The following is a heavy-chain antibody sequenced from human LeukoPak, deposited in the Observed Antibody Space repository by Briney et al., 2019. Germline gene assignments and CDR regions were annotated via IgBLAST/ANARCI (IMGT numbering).Heavy chain of an antibody. J-gene: IGHJ4*02. CDR3: AKDQPSGSSSWYWDY. V-gene: IGHV3-53*05. D-gene: IGHD6-13*01. CDR1: GFTVSSNY. CDR2: IYSGGST. Sequence: PGGSLRLSCAASGFTVSSNYMSWVRQAPGKGLEWVSVIYSGGSTYYADSVKGRFTISRDNSKNTLYLQMNSLRAEDTAMYYCAKDQPSGSSSWYWDYWGQGTLVTVSS.